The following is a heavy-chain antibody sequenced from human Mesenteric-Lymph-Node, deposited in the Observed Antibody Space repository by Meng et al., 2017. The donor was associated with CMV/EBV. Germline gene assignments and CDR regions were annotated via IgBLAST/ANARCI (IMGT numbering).Heavy chain of an antibody. CDR2: ISGSGGGT. CDR1: RFTFSSYA. CDR3: AKDFGPGSGNYYADY. D-gene: IGHD3-10*01. V-gene: IGHV3-23*01. Sequence: GESLKISCAASRFTFSSYAMSWVRQAPGKGLEWVSAISGSGGGTYYADSVKGRFTISRDNSKNTFFLQMNSLRAEDTAVYYCAKDFGPGSGNYYADYWGQGTLVTVSS. J-gene: IGHJ4*02.